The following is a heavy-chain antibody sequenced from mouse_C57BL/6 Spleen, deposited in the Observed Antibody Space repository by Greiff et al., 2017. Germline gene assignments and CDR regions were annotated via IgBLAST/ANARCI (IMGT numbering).Heavy chain of an antibody. V-gene: IGHV1-39*01. CDR3: ARSDYSNGYFDV. J-gene: IGHJ1*03. CDR2: INPNYGTT. Sequence: VQPGASVKISCKASGYSFTDYNMNWVKQSNGKSLEWIGVINPNYGTTSYNQKFKGKATLTVDQSSSTAYMQLNSLTSEDSAVYYCARSDYSNGYFDVWGTGTTVTVSS. CDR1: GYSFTDYN. D-gene: IGHD2-5*01.